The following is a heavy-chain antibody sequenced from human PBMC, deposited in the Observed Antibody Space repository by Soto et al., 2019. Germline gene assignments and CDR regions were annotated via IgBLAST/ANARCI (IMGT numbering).Heavy chain of an antibody. D-gene: IGHD3-9*01. CDR2: IWSDGTNK. J-gene: IGHJ4*02. V-gene: IGHV3-33*01. CDR3: VRVFDTYYFDL. CDR1: GFTFSTYG. Sequence: QVQLVESGGGVVQPGRSLRLSCAASGFTFSTYGMHWVRQAPGKGLEWVALIWSDGTNKYYADSVKGRFTISRDNSKKTLYLQINSLRAEATAVYYCVRVFDTYYFDLWGQGNMVTVSS.